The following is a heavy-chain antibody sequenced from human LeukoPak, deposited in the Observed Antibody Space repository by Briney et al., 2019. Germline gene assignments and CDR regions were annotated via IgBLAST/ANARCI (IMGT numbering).Heavy chain of an antibody. CDR3: ARRAGAYSHPYDY. CDR1: GFTFSNAW. Sequence: PGGSLRLSCAASGFTFSNAWMSRVRQDPGKGLEWVGRIKSKTDGGTTDYAAPVKGRFTISRDDSKNTLYPQMNSLKTEGTAVYYCARRAGAYSHPYDYWGQGTLVTVSS. V-gene: IGHV3-15*01. CDR2: IKSKTDGGTT. D-gene: IGHD4/OR15-4a*01. J-gene: IGHJ4*02.